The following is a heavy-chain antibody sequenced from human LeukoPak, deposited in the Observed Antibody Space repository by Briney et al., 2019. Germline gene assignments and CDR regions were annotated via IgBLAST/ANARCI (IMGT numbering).Heavy chain of an antibody. J-gene: IGHJ4*02. Sequence: KPSETLSLACTVSGGSISSSSYYWGWIRQPPGKGLEWIGSIYYSGSTYYNPSLKSRVTISVDTSKNQFSLKLSSVTAADTAVYYCARHALLVVVKSVDYFDYWGQGTLVTVSS. CDR3: ARHALLVVVKSVDYFDY. D-gene: IGHD3-22*01. CDR1: GGSISSSSYY. CDR2: IYYSGST. V-gene: IGHV4-39*01.